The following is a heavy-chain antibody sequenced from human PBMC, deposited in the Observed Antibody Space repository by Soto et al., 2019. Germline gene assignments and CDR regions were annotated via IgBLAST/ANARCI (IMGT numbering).Heavy chain of an antibody. J-gene: IGHJ5*02. CDR1: GFTFSQYA. D-gene: IGHD6-6*01. CDR3: AREASVAALNWLDP. Sequence: VGSLRLSCAASGFTFSQYALNWVRQAPGKGLEWVAVILYDGTIEHYADSVKGRFTVSRDNSKNTVYLQMDSLTPEDTGVYYCAREASVAALNWLDPWGQATLVTVLL. V-gene: IGHV3-30-3*01. CDR2: ILYDGTIE.